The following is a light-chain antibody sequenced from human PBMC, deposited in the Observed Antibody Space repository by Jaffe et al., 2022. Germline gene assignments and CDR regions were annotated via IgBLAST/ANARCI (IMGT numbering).Light chain of an antibody. V-gene: IGLV2-11*01. J-gene: IGLJ2*01. CDR3: CSYVGSYFTDVV. Sequence: QSALTQPRSVSGSPGQSVTIPCTGSSSDIGSYDYVSWYQQHPREAPKLIIIEVTKRPSGVPDRFSGSKSGDTASLTISGLQPEDEADYYCCSYVGSYFTDVVFGGGTTLTVL. CDR1: SSDIGSYDY. CDR2: EVT.